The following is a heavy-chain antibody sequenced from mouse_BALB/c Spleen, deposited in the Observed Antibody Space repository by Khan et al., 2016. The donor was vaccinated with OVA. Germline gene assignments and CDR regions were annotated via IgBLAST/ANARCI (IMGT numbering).Heavy chain of an antibody. CDR1: GISITTGNYR. CDR3: AQDSSVFFAY. D-gene: IGHD3-1*01. Sequence: EVQLQESGPGLVKPSQTVSLTCTVTGISITTGNYRWSWIRQFPGNKLEWIGYIYYSGTITYNPSLTRRTTITRDTSKNQFFLEMNSLTAEDTATYDCAQDSSVFFAYWGQGTLVTGSA. CDR2: IYYSGTI. V-gene: IGHV3-5*02. J-gene: IGHJ3*01.